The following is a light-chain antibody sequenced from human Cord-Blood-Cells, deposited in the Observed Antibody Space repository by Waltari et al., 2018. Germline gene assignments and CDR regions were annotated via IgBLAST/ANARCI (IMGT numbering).Light chain of an antibody. J-gene: IGLJ1*01. V-gene: IGLV2-14*01. CDR3: SSYTSSSTLYV. Sequence: QSALTQPASVSGSPGQALTISCTGTSSDVGGYNHASCYQQHPGKAPTLMIYDVSKRPSGVSNRFSGSKSGNTASLTISGLPAEDEADYYCSSYTSSSTLYVFGTGTKVTVL. CDR1: SSDVGGYNH. CDR2: DVS.